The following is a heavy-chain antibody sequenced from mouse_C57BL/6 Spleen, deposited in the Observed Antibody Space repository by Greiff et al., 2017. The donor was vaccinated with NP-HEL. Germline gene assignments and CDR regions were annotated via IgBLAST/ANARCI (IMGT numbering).Heavy chain of an antibody. Sequence: QVHVKQPGAELVKPGASVKLSCKASGYTFTSYWMHWVKQRPGRGLEWIGRIDPNSGGTKYNEKFKSKATLTVDKPSSTAYMQLSSLTSEDSAVYYCARSPNWDVHFDYWGQGTTLTVSS. V-gene: IGHV1-72*01. J-gene: IGHJ2*01. CDR2: IDPNSGGT. CDR3: ARSPNWDVHFDY. D-gene: IGHD4-1*01. CDR1: GYTFTSYW.